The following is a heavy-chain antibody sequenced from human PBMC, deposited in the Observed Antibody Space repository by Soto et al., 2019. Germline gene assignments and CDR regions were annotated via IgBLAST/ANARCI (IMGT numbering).Heavy chain of an antibody. CDR2: IYWDDDK. J-gene: IGHJ5*02. Sequence: QITLKESGPTLVRPAQTLTLTCDFSGFSLSTYHMGVAWIRQPPGKALEWLALIYWDDDKRYSPSLKDRLATPRGPPSNRVALQLTPGPPGNPPPSSWPPAGDHPRLPFPPGAPGPLSPFSS. V-gene: IGHV2-5*02. CDR1: GFSLSTYHMG. CDR3: PPAGDHPRLPFPP.